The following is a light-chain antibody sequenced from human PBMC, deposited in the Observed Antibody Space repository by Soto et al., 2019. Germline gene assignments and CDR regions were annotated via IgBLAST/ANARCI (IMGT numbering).Light chain of an antibody. CDR2: GAS. CDR3: QQYNSWPPLT. V-gene: IGKV3-15*01. CDR1: QSVSSN. J-gene: IGKJ4*01. Sequence: EIVMTQSPATLSVSPGERATLACRASQSVSSNLAWYQQKPGQAPRLLMYGASTRATGIPARFSGSGSGTEFTLNISSRRSADFAVYYWQQYNSWPPLTFGGGTKVEIK.